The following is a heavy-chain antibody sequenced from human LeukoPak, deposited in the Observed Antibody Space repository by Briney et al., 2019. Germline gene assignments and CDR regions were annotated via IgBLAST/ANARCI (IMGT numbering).Heavy chain of an antibody. V-gene: IGHV1-46*01. D-gene: IGHD4-17*01. CDR1: GYTFTRNY. J-gene: IGHJ4*02. Sequence: AAVKVSCMASGYTFTRNYMHWVRQAPGQGREWMGIINPRGGSTTYAQKFQGRLTMTRDTSTSTVYMELSSLRSEDTAVYYCAREDADYTFSFDFWGQGTLVTVSS. CDR3: AREDADYTFSFDF. CDR2: INPRGGST.